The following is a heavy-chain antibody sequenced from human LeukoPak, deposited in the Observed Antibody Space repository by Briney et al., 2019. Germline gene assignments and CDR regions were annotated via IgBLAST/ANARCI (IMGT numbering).Heavy chain of an antibody. CDR2: ITRSDQNT. D-gene: IGHD4-11*01. CDR1: GFPFGDFA. V-gene: IGHV3-23*01. CDR3: VKDDYCSIPGCVIDALVV. Sequence: GGSLGLSCAASGFPFGDFAMTWVRQVPGGGLQWVSTITRSDQNTYYADSVKGRFTISRDDYKGMLYLQMNNLRAEDTAMYYCVKDDYCSIPGCVIDALVVWGQGTVVTVSS. J-gene: IGHJ3*01.